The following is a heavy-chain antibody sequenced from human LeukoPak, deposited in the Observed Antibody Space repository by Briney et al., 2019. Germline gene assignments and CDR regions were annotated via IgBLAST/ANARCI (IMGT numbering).Heavy chain of an antibody. Sequence: PSETLSLTCAVYGGSFSGYYWSWIRQPPGKGLEWIGEINHSGSTNYNPSLKSRVTISVDTSKNQFSLKLSSVTAADTAVYYCARSIAVADSFDYWGQGTLVTVSS. CDR3: ARSIAVADSFDY. J-gene: IGHJ4*02. D-gene: IGHD6-19*01. CDR1: GGSFSGYY. CDR2: INHSGST. V-gene: IGHV4-34*01.